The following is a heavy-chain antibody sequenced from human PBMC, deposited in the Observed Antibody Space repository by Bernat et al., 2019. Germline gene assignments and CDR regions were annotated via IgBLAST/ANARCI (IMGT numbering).Heavy chain of an antibody. D-gene: IGHD6-19*01. CDR1: GFTFSNAW. CDR2: IKRKTDGGTT. CDR3: TTDSQCLGLFGY. J-gene: IGHJ4*02. V-gene: IGHV3-15*07. Sequence: EVQLVESGGGLVKPGGSLRLSCAASGFTFSNAWMNWVRQAPGKGLEWVGRIKRKTDGGTTDYAAPVKGRFTISRDNSKNKLYLQMNSLKTEDTALYYCTTDSQCLGLFGYWGQGTLVTVSS.